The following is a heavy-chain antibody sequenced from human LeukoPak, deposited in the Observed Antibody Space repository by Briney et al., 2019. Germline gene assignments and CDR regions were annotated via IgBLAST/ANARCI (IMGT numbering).Heavy chain of an antibody. CDR1: GGPISGYY. CDR2: IYYSGRT. J-gene: IGHJ5*02. V-gene: IGHV4-59*01. D-gene: IGHD7-27*01. Sequence: ASETLSLTCTVSGGPISGYYWNWIRQPPGKGLEWIGSIYYSGRTSFNDSLKTRITMSVDTSKNQFSLKLTSVTTADTAVYFCARDSAGDYWLDPWGQGTPVTVSS. CDR3: ARDSAGDYWLDP.